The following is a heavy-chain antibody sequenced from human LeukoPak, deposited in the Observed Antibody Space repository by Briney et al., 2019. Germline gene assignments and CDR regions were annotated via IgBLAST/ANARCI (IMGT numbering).Heavy chain of an antibody. Sequence: GGSLRLSCAASGFIFETYWMNWVRQVPGGGREGGANMKHDGSEEYYVESVKGRFIISRDNANKLLYLQMNSLRAEDTAIYYCARKAAGWGVLDHWGQGTLVTVSS. J-gene: IGHJ4*02. CDR3: ARKAAGWGVLDH. D-gene: IGHD3-10*01. CDR2: MKHDGSEE. CDR1: GFIFETYW. V-gene: IGHV3-7*03.